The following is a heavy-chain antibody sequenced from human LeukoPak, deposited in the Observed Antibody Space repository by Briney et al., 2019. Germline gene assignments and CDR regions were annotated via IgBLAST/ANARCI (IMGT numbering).Heavy chain of an antibody. CDR2: ISGSGGST. CDR1: GFTFSSDA. Sequence: GGSLRLSCAASGFTFSSDAMSWVRQAPGKGLEWVSAISGSGGSTYYADSVKGRFTISRDDSHNTLYLQMNSLRAEDTAVYFCARGGVDYYGSGTYYLMYYFDYWGQGALVTVSS. CDR3: ARGGVDYYGSGTYYLMYYFDY. V-gene: IGHV3-23*01. J-gene: IGHJ4*02. D-gene: IGHD3-10*01.